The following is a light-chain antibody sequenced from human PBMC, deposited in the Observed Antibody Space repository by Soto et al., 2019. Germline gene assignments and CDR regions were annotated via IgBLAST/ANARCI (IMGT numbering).Light chain of an antibody. Sequence: EIVLTQSPGTLSLSPGERATLSCRASQSVSSSYLAWYQQKPGQAPRLLIYGASSRATGIPDRFSGSGSGTEFTLTISRLEPEDFAVYYCQQYGSSPPGRAFGPGTKVDIK. CDR2: GAS. J-gene: IGKJ3*01. CDR1: QSVSSSY. V-gene: IGKV3-20*01. CDR3: QQYGSSPPGRA.